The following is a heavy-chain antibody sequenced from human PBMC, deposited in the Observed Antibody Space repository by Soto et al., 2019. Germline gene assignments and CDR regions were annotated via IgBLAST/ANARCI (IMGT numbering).Heavy chain of an antibody. Sequence: QVQLVHSGAEVKKPGSSVKVSCKASGGTFSSYTISWVRQAPGQGLEWMGRIIPILGIANYAQKFQGRVTITADKYTSTAYMELSSLRCEDTAVYYCARSGYSYGYGDYWGQGTLVTVSS. V-gene: IGHV1-69*02. D-gene: IGHD5-18*01. CDR3: ARSGYSYGYGDY. CDR2: IIPILGIA. CDR1: GGTFSSYT. J-gene: IGHJ4*02.